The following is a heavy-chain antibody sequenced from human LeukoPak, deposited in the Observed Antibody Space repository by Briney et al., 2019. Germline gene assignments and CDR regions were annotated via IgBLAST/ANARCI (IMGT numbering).Heavy chain of an antibody. J-gene: IGHJ4*02. CDR3: AKAQGYYDY. V-gene: IGHV3-23*01. CDR1: GFTFTSNA. Sequence: GGSLRLSCAASGFTFTSNAMHWVRHAPGKGLEWVSAISANGGTIFYADAVKGRFTISRDNSKNTLYLHMNSLRAEDTAVYYCAKAQGYYDYWGQGTLVTVSS. CDR2: ISANGGTI.